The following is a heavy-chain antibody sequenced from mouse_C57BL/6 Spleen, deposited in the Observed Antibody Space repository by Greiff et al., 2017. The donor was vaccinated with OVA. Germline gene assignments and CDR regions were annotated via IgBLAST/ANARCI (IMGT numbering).Heavy chain of an antibody. CDR2: IDPETGGT. CDR3: TRYPDSSDYVEFAY. V-gene: IGHV1-15*01. D-gene: IGHD3-2*02. Sequence: VQLQQSGAELVRPGASVTLSCKASGYTFTDYAMHWVKQTPVHGLEWIGAIDPETGGTAYNQKFKGKAILTAANSSSTTYMELRSRTAEDSAVYYCTRYPDSSDYVEFAYWGQGTLVTVSA. J-gene: IGHJ3*01. CDR1: GYTFTDYA.